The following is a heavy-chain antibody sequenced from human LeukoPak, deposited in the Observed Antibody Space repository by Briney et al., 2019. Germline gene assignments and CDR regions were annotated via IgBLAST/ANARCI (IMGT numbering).Heavy chain of an antibody. D-gene: IGHD1-1*01. J-gene: IGHJ3*02. CDR1: GYTFDTSS. CDR3: TRVRNSNNWWGAFDI. Sequence: ASVNVSCRAFGYTFDTSSISWVRQAPGQRLEWMGWISPNNGNTRYAQGVQGRVTMTTDTSRSTAYMELRSLRSDDTAVYYCTRVRNSNNWWGAFDIWGQGTMVTVSS. V-gene: IGHV1-18*01. CDR2: ISPNNGNT.